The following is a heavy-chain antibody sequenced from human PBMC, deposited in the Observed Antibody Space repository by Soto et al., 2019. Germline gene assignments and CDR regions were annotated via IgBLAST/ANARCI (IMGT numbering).Heavy chain of an antibody. CDR3: ANLLNVAAAGTPHYYGVDV. D-gene: IGHD6-13*01. CDR1: GFSFSVYP. CDR2: ISFDGSKT. V-gene: IGHV3-30*04. J-gene: IGHJ6*02. Sequence: GGSLRLSCTASGFSFSVYPMNWVRQAPGKGLEWVAFISFDGSKTYYSDSVKGRFTISRDNSKNTVSLQMNNLRPGDAAVYHCANLLNVAAAGTPHYYGVDVWGQGTTVTVSS.